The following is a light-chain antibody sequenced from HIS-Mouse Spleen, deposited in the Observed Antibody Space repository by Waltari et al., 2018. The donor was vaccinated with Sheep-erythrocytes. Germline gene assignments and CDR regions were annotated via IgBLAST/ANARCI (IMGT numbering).Light chain of an antibody. CDR2: DDS. CDR1: SSDVGGSNY. CDR3: CSYAGSYTWV. V-gene: IGLV2-11*01. Sequence: QSALTQPRSVSGSPGQSVTISCTGTSSDVGGSNYVSWYQQHPGKAPKLMISDDSKRPSGVPDRFSGSKSGNTASLTISGLQAEDEADYYCCSYAGSYTWVFGGGTKLTVL. J-gene: IGLJ3*02.